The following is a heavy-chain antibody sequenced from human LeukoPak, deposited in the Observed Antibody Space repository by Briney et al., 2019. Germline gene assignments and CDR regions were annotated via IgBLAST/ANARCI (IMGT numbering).Heavy chain of an antibody. CDR2: INHSGST. D-gene: IGHD1-26*01. CDR3: TRRTRWELLPHDY. Sequence: SETLSLTCAVYGGSFSGYYWSWIRQPPGKWLEWIGEINHSGSTNYNPSLKSRVTISVDTSKNQFSLKLSSVTAADTAVYYCTRRTRWELLPHDYWGQGTLVTVSS. V-gene: IGHV4-34*01. J-gene: IGHJ4*02. CDR1: GGSFSGYY.